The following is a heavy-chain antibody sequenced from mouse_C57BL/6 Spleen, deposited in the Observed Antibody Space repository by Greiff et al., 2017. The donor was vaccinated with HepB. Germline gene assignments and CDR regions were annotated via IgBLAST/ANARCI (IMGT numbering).Heavy chain of an antibody. D-gene: IGHD2-5*01. Sequence: QVQLQQPGAELVKPGASVKLSCKASGYTFTSYWMQWVKQRPGQGLEWIGEIDPSDSYTNYNQKFKGKATLTVDTSSSTAYMQLSSLTSEDSAVYYCARSDSNYVAWFAYWGQGTLVTVSA. CDR3: ARSDSNYVAWFAY. CDR1: GYTFTSYW. J-gene: IGHJ3*01. V-gene: IGHV1-50*01. CDR2: IDPSDSYT.